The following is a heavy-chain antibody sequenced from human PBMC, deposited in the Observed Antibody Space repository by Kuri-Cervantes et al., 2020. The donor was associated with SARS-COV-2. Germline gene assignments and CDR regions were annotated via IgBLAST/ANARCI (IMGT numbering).Heavy chain of an antibody. CDR2: VNPNSGNT. CDR1: GYTFTSYG. CDR3: ARVVTYYDFWSGYYTNAFDI. D-gene: IGHD3-3*01. J-gene: IGHJ3*02. Sequence: ASVKVSCKASGYTFTSYGISWVRQAPGQGLEWMGWVNPNSGNTGYAQKFQGRVTITRNTSISTAYMELSSLRSEDTAVYYCARVVTYYDFWSGYYTNAFDIWGQGTMVTVSS. V-gene: IGHV1-8*03.